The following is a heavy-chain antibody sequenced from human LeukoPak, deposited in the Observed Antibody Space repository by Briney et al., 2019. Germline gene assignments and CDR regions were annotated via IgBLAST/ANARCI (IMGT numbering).Heavy chain of an antibody. J-gene: IGHJ4*02. D-gene: IGHD6-19*01. Sequence: GGSLRLSCAASGFTFSSNGMTWVRQAPGKGLEWVSTISDSGGGAYYADSVKGRFTISRDNSKNTLYLQMNSLRAEDTAVYYCAKSSGVIAVGNYFDYWGQGTLVTVSS. V-gene: IGHV3-23*01. CDR1: GFTFSSNG. CDR2: ISDSGGGA. CDR3: AKSSGVIAVGNYFDY.